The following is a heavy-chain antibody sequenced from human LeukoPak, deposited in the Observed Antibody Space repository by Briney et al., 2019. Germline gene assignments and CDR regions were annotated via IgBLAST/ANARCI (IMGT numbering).Heavy chain of an antibody. CDR2: IYYSGST. Sequence: SETLSLTCGVSGGSISSTNWWTWVRQPPGKGLEWIAYIYYSGSTNYNPSLKSRVTISLDTSKNQFSLKLSSVTAADTAVYYCARVAYKLGSGSYYVTPWGQGTLVTVSS. V-gene: IGHV4-59*01. CDR3: ARVAYKLGSGSYYVTP. J-gene: IGHJ5*02. D-gene: IGHD3-10*01. CDR1: GGSISSTNW.